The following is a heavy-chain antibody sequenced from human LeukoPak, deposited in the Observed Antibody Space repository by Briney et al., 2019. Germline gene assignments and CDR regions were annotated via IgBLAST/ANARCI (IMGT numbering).Heavy chain of an antibody. CDR1: GSSISSGTYY. CDR3: ARDVRRGSGTSGYYYNGMDV. V-gene: IGHV4-31*03. J-gene: IGHJ6*02. CDR2: IYYSGST. Sequence: PSETLSLTCTVSGSSISSGTYYWSWIRQHPGKGLEWIGYIYYSGSTDYSPSLKSRVTISVDTSKNRFSLKVSSVSAADTAVYYCARDVRRGSGTSGYYYNGMDVWGRGTTVTVSS. D-gene: IGHD3-10*01.